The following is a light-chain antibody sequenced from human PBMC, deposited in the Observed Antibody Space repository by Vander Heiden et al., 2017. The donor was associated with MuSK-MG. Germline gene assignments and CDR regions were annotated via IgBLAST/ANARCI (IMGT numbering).Light chain of an antibody. Sequence: DIVSPWSQDILAVSPGGRATVQCKSSQSLFYSSNKNNYLSWYQQKPGQPTKLLFYWASTRESGVPERFSGSGSGTDLPLTISSLQAEDVAAYYCQQYVTTPYTFGQGTKLEIK. J-gene: IGKJ2*01. CDR3: QQYVTTPYT. V-gene: IGKV4-1*01. CDR2: WAS. CDR1: QSLFYSSNKNNY.